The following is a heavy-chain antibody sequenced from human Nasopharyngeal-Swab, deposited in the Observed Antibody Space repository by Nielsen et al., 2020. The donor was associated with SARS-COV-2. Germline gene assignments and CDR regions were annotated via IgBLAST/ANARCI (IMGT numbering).Heavy chain of an antibody. CDR2: ISYDGSNK. V-gene: IGHV3-30*03. Sequence: GESLKISCAASGFTFSSYGMHWVRQAPGKGLEWVAVISYDGSNKYYADSVKGRFTISRDNSKNTLYLQMNSLRAEDTAVYYCASPFGVPGYYYYGMDVWGQGTTVTVSS. CDR3: ASPFGVPGYYYYGMDV. CDR1: GFTFSSYG. J-gene: IGHJ6*02. D-gene: IGHD3-3*01.